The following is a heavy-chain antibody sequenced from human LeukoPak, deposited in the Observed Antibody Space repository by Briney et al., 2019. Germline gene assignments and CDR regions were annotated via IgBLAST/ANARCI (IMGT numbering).Heavy chain of an antibody. Sequence: GRSLRLSCAASGFTFSSYGMHWVRQAPGKGLEWVAVIWYDGSNKYYADSVKGRFTISRDNSKNTLYLQMNSLRAEDTAVYYCARLVWSGYYEPNDFDYWGQGTLVTVSS. J-gene: IGHJ4*02. D-gene: IGHD3-3*01. CDR1: GFTFSSYG. CDR3: ARLVWSGYYEPNDFDY. CDR2: IWYDGSNK. V-gene: IGHV3-33*01.